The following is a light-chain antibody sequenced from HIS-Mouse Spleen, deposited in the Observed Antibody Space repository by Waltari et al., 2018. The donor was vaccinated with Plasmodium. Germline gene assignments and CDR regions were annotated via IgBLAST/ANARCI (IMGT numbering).Light chain of an antibody. Sequence: SYELTQPPSVSVSPGQTASITCSGDKLGDKYACWYQQKPGQSPGLVIYQDSQRPSGIPERFSGSNSGTTATLTISGTQAMDEADYYCQAWDSSTAWVFGGGTKLTVL. J-gene: IGLJ2*01. CDR2: QDS. V-gene: IGLV3-1*01. CDR1: KLGDKY. CDR3: QAWDSSTAWV.